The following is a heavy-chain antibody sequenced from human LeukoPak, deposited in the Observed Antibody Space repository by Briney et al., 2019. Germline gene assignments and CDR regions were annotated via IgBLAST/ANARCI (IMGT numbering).Heavy chain of an antibody. CDR3: ARGVGSCSGGSCYYNCFGP. J-gene: IGHJ5*02. CDR1: GYTFTSYD. Sequence: ASVKVSCKASGYTFTSYDINWVRQATGQGLEWMGWMNPNSGNTGYAQKFQGRVTMTRNTSISTAYMELSSLRSDNTAVYYCARGVGSCSGGSCYYNCFGPWGQGTLVTV. D-gene: IGHD2-15*01. CDR2: MNPNSGNT. V-gene: IGHV1-8*01.